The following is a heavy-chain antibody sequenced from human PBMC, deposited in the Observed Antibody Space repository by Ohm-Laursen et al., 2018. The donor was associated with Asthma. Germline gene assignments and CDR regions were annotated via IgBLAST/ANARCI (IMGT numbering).Heavy chain of an antibody. V-gene: IGHV3-21*01. CDR2: ISTASTFI. CDR3: ARIGPEWELPGREYSLHH. J-gene: IGHJ1*01. D-gene: IGHD1-26*01. Sequence: SLRLSCSAFGYTFSRQSIHWVRQIPGKGLEWVASISTASTFIYYADSVRGRFTTSRDNARNSVYLQMNSLRAEDTALYYCARIGPEWELPGREYSLHHWGEGTLVTVSS. CDR1: GYTFSRQS.